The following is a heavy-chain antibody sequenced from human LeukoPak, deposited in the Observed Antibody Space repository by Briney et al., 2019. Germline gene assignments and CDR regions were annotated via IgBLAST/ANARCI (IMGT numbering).Heavy chain of an antibody. J-gene: IGHJ4*02. CDR3: ARAKRSSSWYYFDY. CDR2: INWNGGST. V-gene: IGHV3-20*01. CDR1: GFTVSNNY. Sequence: GGSLRLSCAASGFTVSNNYMRWVRQAPGKGLEWVSGINWNGGSTGYADSVKGRFTISRDNAKNSLYLQMNSLRAEDTALYHCARAKRSSSWYYFDYWGQGTLVTVSS. D-gene: IGHD6-13*01.